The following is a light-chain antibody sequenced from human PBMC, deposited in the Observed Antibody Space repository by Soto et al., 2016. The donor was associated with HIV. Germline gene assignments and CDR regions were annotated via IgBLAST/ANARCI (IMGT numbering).Light chain of an antibody. J-gene: IGLJ2*01. CDR2: EDS. Sequence: SYVLSQPPSMSVAPGEPARITCGGNNIGAKSVHWYQRKPGQAPLLVVYEDSDRPSGIPERFSGSNSGNTATLTISRVEAGDEADYYCQVWDTNSDHPVFGGGTTVTVL. CDR3: QVWDTNSDHPV. CDR1: NIGAKS. V-gene: IGLV3-21*02.